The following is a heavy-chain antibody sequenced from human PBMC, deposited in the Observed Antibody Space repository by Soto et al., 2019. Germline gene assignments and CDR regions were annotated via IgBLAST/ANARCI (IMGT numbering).Heavy chain of an antibody. V-gene: IGHV3-11*01. J-gene: IGHJ4*02. CDR3: ARGGASVTTPFDY. CDR2: ISSSGSTI. D-gene: IGHD4-17*01. Sequence: GGSLRLSCAASGFAFSYPYMSWIRQAPGKGLEWISYISSSGSTIYYADSVKGRFTISRDNAKKSLYLQMDSLTADDTAVYYCARGGASVTTPFDYWGQGTQVTVSS. CDR1: GFAFSYPY.